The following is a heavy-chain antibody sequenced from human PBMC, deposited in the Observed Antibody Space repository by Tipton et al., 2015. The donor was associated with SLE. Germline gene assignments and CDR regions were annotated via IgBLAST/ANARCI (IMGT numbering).Heavy chain of an antibody. CDR1: GGSVSSDSYY. CDR3: ASTPAARRDYYYGMDV. D-gene: IGHD2-2*01. J-gene: IGHJ6*02. Sequence: LSLTCTVSGGSVSSDSYYWGWIRQPPGKGLEWIGSIYYGGSTYYNPSLKSRVTISVDTSKNQFSLKLSSVTAADTAVYYCASTPAARRDYYYGMDVWGQGTTVTVSS. V-gene: IGHV4-39*07. CDR2: IYYGGST.